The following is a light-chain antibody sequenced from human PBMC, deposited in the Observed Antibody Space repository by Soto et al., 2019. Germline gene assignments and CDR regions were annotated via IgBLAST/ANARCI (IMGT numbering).Light chain of an antibody. V-gene: IGKV3-20*01. CDR1: QTISSGF. CDR3: QQYSRSPRT. J-gene: IGKJ5*01. Sequence: EIVLTQSPGILYLSPGGRATLSCRASQTISSGFLAWDQQKVGQAPRVLIYDASNRATGVPDRFSGSGSGTDFSLTISRLEPEDFAVYHCQQYSRSPRTFGQGTRLEI. CDR2: DAS.